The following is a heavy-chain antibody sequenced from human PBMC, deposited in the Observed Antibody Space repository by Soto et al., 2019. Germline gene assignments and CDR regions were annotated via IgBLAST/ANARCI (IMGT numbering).Heavy chain of an antibody. V-gene: IGHV4-34*01. CDR3: ARGYCSSTSCYFHFDY. CDR1: GGSFSGYY. D-gene: IGHD2-2*01. CDR2: INHSGST. Sequence: QVQLQQWGAGLLKPSETLSLTCAVYGGSFSGYYWSWIRQPPGKGLEWIGEINHSGSTNYNPSLKSRVTISVDTSKNQFSLKLSSVTAADTAVYYCARGYCSSTSCYFHFDYWGQGTLVTVSS. J-gene: IGHJ4*02.